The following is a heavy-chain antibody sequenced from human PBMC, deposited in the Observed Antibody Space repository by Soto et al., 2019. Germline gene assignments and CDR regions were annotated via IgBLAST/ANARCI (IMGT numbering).Heavy chain of an antibody. CDR2: ISAHNGIT. Sequence: QVHLVQSGAEVKKPGASVKVSCKGSGYIFTTYGITWVRQAPGQGLEWMGWISAHNGITNYAQKLQGRVTVTRDTSTSTAYMELRNLRSDDTAVYYCARGRYGDYWGQGALVTVSS. J-gene: IGHJ4*02. D-gene: IGHD1-1*01. CDR3: ARGRYGDY. CDR1: GYIFTTYG. V-gene: IGHV1-18*01.